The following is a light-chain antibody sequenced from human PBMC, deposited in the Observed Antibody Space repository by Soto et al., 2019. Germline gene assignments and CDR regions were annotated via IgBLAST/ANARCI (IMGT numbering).Light chain of an antibody. V-gene: IGKV3-11*01. CDR1: QSVGSY. J-gene: IGKJ1*01. CDR3: QQRNNWPPTWT. CDR2: GAS. Sequence: EIVLTQSPATLSLSPGEIATLSCSSSQSVGSYLAWYRQKPGQAPRLLISGASNRAPVIPARFSGSGSGTEFTLTISSLEPEDCAVYYCQQRNNWPPTWTFGQGTKLEIK.